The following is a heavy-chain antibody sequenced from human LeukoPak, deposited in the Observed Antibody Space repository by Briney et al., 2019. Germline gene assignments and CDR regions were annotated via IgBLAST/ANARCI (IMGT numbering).Heavy chain of an antibody. CDR1: GYSFTSYW. Sequence: GESRKTSCKGSGYSFTSYWIGWVRQIPGKGLEWMGIFYPGDSDTRNSPSCQGQVPISADKSISTAYLQWSSLKASDTAMYYCARANYYGSGSSSVQHWFDPWGQGTLVTVSS. CDR3: ARANYYGSGSSSVQHWFDP. CDR2: FYPGDSDT. V-gene: IGHV5-51*01. J-gene: IGHJ5*02. D-gene: IGHD3-10*01.